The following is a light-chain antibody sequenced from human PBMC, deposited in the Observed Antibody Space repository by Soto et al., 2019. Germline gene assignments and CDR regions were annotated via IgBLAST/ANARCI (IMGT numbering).Light chain of an antibody. CDR2: EVT. V-gene: IGLV2-14*01. Sequence: QSPLTQPASVSGSPGQSSTISFTATSSDGADYKDVSWYQQHPGNAPKLMIYEVTYRPSGVSNRFSGSKSGNTASLTISGLQAEDEAEYYCSSYTTSSTVFGTGTKLTVL. CDR1: SSDGADYKD. CDR3: SSYTTSSTV. J-gene: IGLJ1*01.